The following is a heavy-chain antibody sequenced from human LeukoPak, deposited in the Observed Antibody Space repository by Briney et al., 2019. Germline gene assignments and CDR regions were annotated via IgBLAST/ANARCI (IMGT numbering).Heavy chain of an antibody. CDR2: ISGSGGST. CDR3: AKDTSSGWYVGWFDH. J-gene: IGHJ5*02. Sequence: GGSLRLSCAASGFTFSSYAMSWVRQAPGKGLEWVSAISGSGGSTYYADSVKGRFTISRDNSKNTLYLQMNSLRAEDTAVYYCAKDTSSGWYVGWFDHWGQGTLVTVSS. D-gene: IGHD6-19*01. V-gene: IGHV3-23*01. CDR1: GFTFSSYA.